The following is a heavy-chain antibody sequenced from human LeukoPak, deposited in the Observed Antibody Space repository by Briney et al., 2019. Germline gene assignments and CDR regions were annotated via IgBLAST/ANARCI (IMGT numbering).Heavy chain of an antibody. V-gene: IGHV3-20*04. CDR1: GFTFDDYA. CDR3: ARVSDSSGYYPIDY. CDR2: IKWNGGST. D-gene: IGHD3-22*01. Sequence: GGCLRLSCAASGFTFDDYAMSWGRHAPGKGLEWVSGIKWNGGSTGYADSVKGRFTISRDNAKNSLYLQMNSLRAEDTALYYCARVSDSSGYYPIDYRGERTLVTVSS. J-gene: IGHJ4*02.